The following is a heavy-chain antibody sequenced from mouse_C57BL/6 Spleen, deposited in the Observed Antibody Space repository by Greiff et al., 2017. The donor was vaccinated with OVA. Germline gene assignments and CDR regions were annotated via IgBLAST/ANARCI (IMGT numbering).Heavy chain of an antibody. CDR2: IYPRDGST. CDR3: ARFLLYGNHYYAMDY. J-gene: IGHJ4*01. D-gene: IGHD2-1*01. CDR1: GYTFTSYD. Sequence: QVQLKQSGPELVKPGASVKLSCKASGYTFTSYDINWVKQRPGQGLEWIGWIYPRDGSTKYNEKFKGKATLTVDTSSSTAYMELHSLTSEDSAVYFCARFLLYGNHYYAMDYWGQGTSVTVSS. V-gene: IGHV1-85*01.